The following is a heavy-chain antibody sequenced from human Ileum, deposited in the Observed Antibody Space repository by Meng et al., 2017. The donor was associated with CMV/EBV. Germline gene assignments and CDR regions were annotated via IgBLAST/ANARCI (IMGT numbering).Heavy chain of an antibody. V-gene: IGHV1-2*02. CDR2: INPNSGGT. Sequence: ASVKVSCKASGYTFTGYYMHWVRQAPGQGLEWMGWINPNSGGTNYAQKFQGRVTMTRDTSIGTAYMELSRLRSDDTAVYYCARDKSVDTAMVTLNYWGQGTLVTVSS. CDR3: ARDKSVDTAMVTLNY. J-gene: IGHJ4*02. D-gene: IGHD5-18*01. CDR1: GYTFTGYY.